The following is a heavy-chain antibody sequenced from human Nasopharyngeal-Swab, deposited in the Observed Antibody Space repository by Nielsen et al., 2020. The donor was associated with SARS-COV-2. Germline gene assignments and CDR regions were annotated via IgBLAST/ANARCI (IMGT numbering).Heavy chain of an antibody. J-gene: IGHJ6*02. D-gene: IGHD3-10*01. CDR3: AREEVEGSGYYYGMDV. CDR2: IYYSGST. CDR1: GGSISSYY. V-gene: IGHV4-59*01. Sequence: SETLSLTCTVSGGSISSYYWSWIRQPPGKGLEWIGYIYYSGSTNYNPSLKSRVTISLDTSKNQFSLKLSSVTAADTAVYYCAREEVEGSGYYYGMDVWGQGTTVTVSS.